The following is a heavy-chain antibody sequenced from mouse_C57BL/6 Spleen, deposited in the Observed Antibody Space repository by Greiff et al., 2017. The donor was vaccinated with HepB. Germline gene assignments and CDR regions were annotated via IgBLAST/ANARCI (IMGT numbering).Heavy chain of an antibody. J-gene: IGHJ2*01. CDR1: GYSITSGYD. CDR2: ISYSGST. V-gene: IGHV3-1*01. CDR3: ARGDYYGKSLGY. Sequence: ESGPGMVKPSQSLSLTCTVTGYSITSGYDWHWIRHFPGNKLEWMGYISYSGSTNYNPSLKSRISITHDTSKNHFFLKLNSVTTEDTATYYCARGDYYGKSLGYWGQGTTLTVSS. D-gene: IGHD2-1*01.